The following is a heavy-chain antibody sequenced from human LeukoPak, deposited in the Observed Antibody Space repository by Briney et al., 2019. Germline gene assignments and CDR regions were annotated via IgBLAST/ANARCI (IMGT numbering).Heavy chain of an antibody. J-gene: IGHJ3*02. Sequence: PSETLSLTCTVSGGSISSYYWSWIRQPPGKGLEWIGYIYYSGSTNYNPSLKSRVTISVDTSKNQFSLKLSSVTAADTAVYYCARDLTYYYDSSGRNAFDIWGQGTMVTVSS. CDR3: ARDLTYYYDSSGRNAFDI. CDR1: GGSISSYY. CDR2: IYYSGST. V-gene: IGHV4-59*01. D-gene: IGHD3-22*01.